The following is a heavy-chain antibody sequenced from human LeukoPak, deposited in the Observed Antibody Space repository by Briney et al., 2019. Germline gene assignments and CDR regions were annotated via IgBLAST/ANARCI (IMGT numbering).Heavy chain of an antibody. J-gene: IGHJ4*02. CDR2: IYYSGST. V-gene: IGHV4-39*01. CDR3: ARQSSSSWYNGY. Sequence: SETLSLTCTVSGGSISSSSYYWGWIRQPPGKGLEWIGSIYYSGSTYYNPSLKGRVTISVDTSKNQFSLKLSSVTAADTAVYYCARQSSSSWYNGYWGQGTLVTVSS. CDR1: GGSISSSSYY. D-gene: IGHD6-13*01.